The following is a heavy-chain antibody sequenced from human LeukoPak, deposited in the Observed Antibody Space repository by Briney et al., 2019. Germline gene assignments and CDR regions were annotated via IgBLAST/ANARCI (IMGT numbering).Heavy chain of an antibody. CDR3: ARDLGAEGSSGWYYYFDY. D-gene: IGHD6-19*01. CDR1: GFTFSGYS. Sequence: GGSLRLSCAASGFTFSGYSMNWVRQAPGKGLEWVSSISSSSSYIYYADSVKGRFTISRDNAKNTLFLQMNSLRAEDTAVYYCARDLGAEGSSGWYYYFDYWGQGTLVTVSS. V-gene: IGHV3-21*01. CDR2: ISSSSSYI. J-gene: IGHJ4*02.